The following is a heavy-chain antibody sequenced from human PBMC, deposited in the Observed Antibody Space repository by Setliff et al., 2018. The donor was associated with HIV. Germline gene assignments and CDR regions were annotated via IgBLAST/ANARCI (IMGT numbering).Heavy chain of an antibody. J-gene: IGHJ5*02. D-gene: IGHD1-7*01. CDR2: FYSSDII. V-gene: IGHV4-61*02. CDR1: GGSISDGGYY. CDR3: ARDLGGRAPMRNYFDP. Sequence: SETLSLTCSVSGGSISDGGYYWSWLRPPAGKGLEWLGRFYSSDIIDYNPSLKSLVTISIDTTKNQFSLKLSSVTAADATIYYCARDLGGRAPMRNYFDPWGQGTLVTVSS.